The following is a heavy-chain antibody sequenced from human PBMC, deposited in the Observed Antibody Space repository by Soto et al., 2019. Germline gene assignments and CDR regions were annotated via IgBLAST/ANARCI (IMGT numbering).Heavy chain of an antibody. V-gene: IGHV1-69*02. CDR3: ARGADYYYYMDV. Sequence: ASVKVSCKASGGTFSSYTISWVRQAPGQGLEWMGRIIPILDIANYAQKFQGRVTITTDKSTSTAYMELSSLRSEDTAMYYCARGADYYYYMDVWGKGTTVTVSS. CDR2: IIPILDIA. CDR1: GGTFSSYT. J-gene: IGHJ6*03.